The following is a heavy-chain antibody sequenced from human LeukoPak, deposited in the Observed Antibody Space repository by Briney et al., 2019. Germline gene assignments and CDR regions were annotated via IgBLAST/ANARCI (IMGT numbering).Heavy chain of an antibody. D-gene: IGHD3-10*01. V-gene: IGHV4-39*01. Sequence: SETLSLTCNVSGGSISSSSYYWGWIRQSPGKGLEWIGSFFYSGSTYYNPSLKSRVTISVDTSKNQFSLKVTSVTAADTAVYYCAISITLVRGVRPYYYYSDVWGKGTTVTISS. CDR1: GGSISSSSYY. J-gene: IGHJ6*03. CDR3: AISITLVRGVRPYYYYSDV. CDR2: FFYSGST.